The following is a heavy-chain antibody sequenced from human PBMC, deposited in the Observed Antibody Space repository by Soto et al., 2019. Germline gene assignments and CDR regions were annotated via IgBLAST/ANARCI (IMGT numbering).Heavy chain of an antibody. J-gene: IGHJ6*02. CDR2: ISGYNGDT. CDR1: GYTFTRYG. V-gene: IGHV1-18*01. CDR3: AKNGQPPYYYYGMDV. D-gene: IGHD2-8*01. Sequence: QGQLVQSGGEVKKPGASVKVSCKASGYTFTRYGISCVRQAPGQGLEWMGWISGYNGDTKYSQKYQGRVTMTVDTSTTTAYMELRSLTSDDRAVYYCAKNGQPPYYYYGMDVWGQGTTVTVSS.